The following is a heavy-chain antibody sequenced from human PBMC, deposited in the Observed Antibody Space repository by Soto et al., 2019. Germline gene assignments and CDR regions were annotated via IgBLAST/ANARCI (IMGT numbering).Heavy chain of an antibody. CDR3: AKVPAVIKSFDY. CDR2: ISGSGGIT. J-gene: IGHJ4*02. Sequence: EVQLWDSGGGLVQPGGSLRLSCAASGFTFSHYAMNWVRQAPGKGLAWVTAISGSGGITYYADSVKGRFTISRDNSRNTVFLQMNSLRTEETAIYYWAKVPAVIKSFDYWCQGSLVTVSS. V-gene: IGHV3-23*01. CDR1: GFTFSHYA. D-gene: IGHD3-10*01.